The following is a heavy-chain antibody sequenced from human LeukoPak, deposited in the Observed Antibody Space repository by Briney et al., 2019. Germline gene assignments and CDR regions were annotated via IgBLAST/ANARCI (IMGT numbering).Heavy chain of an antibody. J-gene: IGHJ3*02. CDR1: GGSISSFY. V-gene: IGHV4-59*01. CDR3: AREVMVRGVSASDI. D-gene: IGHD3-10*01. Sequence: SETLSLTCTVSGGSISSFYWSWIRQPPGKGLEWIGYMYYSGSTNYNPSLKSRVTISVDTSKNQLSLKLNSVTAADTAVYYCAREVMVRGVSASDIWGQGAMVTVSS. CDR2: MYYSGST.